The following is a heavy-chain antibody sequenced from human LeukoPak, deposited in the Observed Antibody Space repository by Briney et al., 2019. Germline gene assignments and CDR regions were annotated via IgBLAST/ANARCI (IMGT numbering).Heavy chain of an antibody. CDR1: GGSISNSY. V-gene: IGHV4-59*01. CDR3: ARGIAAVNWFDP. D-gene: IGHD6-13*01. J-gene: IGHJ5*02. CDR2: IYYTGDS. Sequence: SETLSLTCTVSGGSISNSYWSWIRQPPGKGLEWIGYIYYTGDSNYNPSLKSRVAISLDTSKNQFSLKLSSVTAADTAVYYCARGIAAVNWFDPWGQGTLVTVSS.